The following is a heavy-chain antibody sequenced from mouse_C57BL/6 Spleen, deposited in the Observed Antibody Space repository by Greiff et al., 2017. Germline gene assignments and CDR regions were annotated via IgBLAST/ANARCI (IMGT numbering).Heavy chain of an antibody. J-gene: IGHJ3*01. CDR3: ARSATGTWFAY. Sequence: QVQLKQSGAELVKPGASVKLSCKASGYTFTEYTIHWVKQRSGQGLEWIGWFYPGSGSIKYNEKFKDKATLTVDKSSSTAYMQLSSLTSEDSAVYYCARSATGTWFAYWGQGTLVTVSA. V-gene: IGHV1-62-2*01. CDR2: FYPGSGSI. CDR1: GYTFTEYT. D-gene: IGHD4-1*01.